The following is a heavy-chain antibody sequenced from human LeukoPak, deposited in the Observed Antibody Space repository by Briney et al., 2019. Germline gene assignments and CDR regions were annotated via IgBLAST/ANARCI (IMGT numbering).Heavy chain of an antibody. CDR1: GGSISSSSYY. Sequence: PSETLSLTCTVSGGSISSSSYYWGWIRQPPGKGLEWIGEIKHSGSTNYNPSLKSRVTISVDTSKNQFSLKLSSVTAADTAVYYCARGPTYYSGSSGYSFFFQHWGQGTLVTVSS. CDR2: IKHSGST. D-gene: IGHD3-22*01. CDR3: ARGPTYYSGSSGYSFFFQH. V-gene: IGHV4-39*07. J-gene: IGHJ1*01.